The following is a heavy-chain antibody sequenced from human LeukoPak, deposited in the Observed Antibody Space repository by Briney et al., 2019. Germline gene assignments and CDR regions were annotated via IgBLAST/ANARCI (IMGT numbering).Heavy chain of an antibody. CDR3: ARDPRGVVVVAGTLGTDWYFDL. CDR1: GAFISNYF. CDR2: IYSSGSI. D-gene: IGHD2-15*01. J-gene: IGHJ2*01. Sequence: SETLSLTCTVSGAFISNYFWTWIRQPPGKGLEWIGYIYSSGSINYNPSLKSRVTISADTSKNYFSLKLRSVTAADTAVYYCARDPRGVVVVAGTLGTDWYFDLWGRGTLVTVSS. V-gene: IGHV4-59*12.